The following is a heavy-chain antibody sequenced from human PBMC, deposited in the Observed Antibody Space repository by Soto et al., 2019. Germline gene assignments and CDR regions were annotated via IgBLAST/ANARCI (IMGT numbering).Heavy chain of an antibody. CDR2: TIYSDGIT. CDR1: GFTITTYA. Sequence: GGSLRLSCIAPGFTITTYAMGWVRQAPGKGLEWVAVTIYSDGITYYTDSVKGRFTISRDNSKNTLYLQMNSLRAEDTDVYYCAKDVLRFLEWLAFYGMDVWGQGTTVTVSS. V-gene: IGHV3-23*01. CDR3: AKDVLRFLEWLAFYGMDV. J-gene: IGHJ6*02. D-gene: IGHD3-3*01.